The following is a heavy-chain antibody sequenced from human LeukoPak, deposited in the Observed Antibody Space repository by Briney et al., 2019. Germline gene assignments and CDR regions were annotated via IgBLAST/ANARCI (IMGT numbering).Heavy chain of an antibody. CDR2: INPNSGGT. CDR1: AYTFTGYF. D-gene: IGHD3-22*01. V-gene: IGHV1-2*02. Sequence: ASVKVSCKASAYTFTGYFMHWVRQAPGQGLEWMGWINPNSGGTNYAQNFQGRVTMTRDTSISTAYMELSRLRADDTAVYYCARVNNYYDSSGYLYYFDYWGQGTLVTASS. J-gene: IGHJ4*02. CDR3: ARVNNYYDSSGYLYYFDY.